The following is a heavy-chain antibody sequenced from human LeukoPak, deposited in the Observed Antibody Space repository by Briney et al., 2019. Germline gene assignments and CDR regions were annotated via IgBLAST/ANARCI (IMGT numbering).Heavy chain of an antibody. Sequence: SETLSLTCAVYGGSFSGYYWSWIRQPPGKGLEWIGEINHSGSTNYNPSLKSRVTISVDTSKNQFSLKLSSVTAADTAVYYCAGIYVLRYFDWPGHFDYWGQGTLVTVSS. CDR3: AGIYVLRYFDWPGHFDY. J-gene: IGHJ4*02. D-gene: IGHD3-9*01. CDR2: INHSGST. V-gene: IGHV4-34*01. CDR1: GGSFSGYY.